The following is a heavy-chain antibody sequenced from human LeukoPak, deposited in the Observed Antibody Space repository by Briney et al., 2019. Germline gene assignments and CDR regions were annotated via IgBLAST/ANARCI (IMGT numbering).Heavy chain of an antibody. CDR2: IYTSGST. D-gene: IGHD3-10*01. Sequence: SQTLSLTCTVSGGSISSGSYYWSWIRQPAGKGLEWIGRIYTSGSTNYNPSLKSRVTISVDTSKNQFSLKLSSVTAADTAVYYCARDTGVRGVITYYYYGMDVWGQGTTVTVSS. CDR1: GGSISSGSYY. V-gene: IGHV4-61*02. J-gene: IGHJ6*02. CDR3: ARDTGVRGVITYYYYGMDV.